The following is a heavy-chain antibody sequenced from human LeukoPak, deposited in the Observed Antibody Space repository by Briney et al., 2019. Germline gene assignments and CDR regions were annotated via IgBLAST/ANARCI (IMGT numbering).Heavy chain of an antibody. CDR3: ARQSSSSWYFDSHEFDY. CDR2: IYPGDSDT. J-gene: IGHJ4*02. Sequence: GESLKISCKGSGYSFTSYWIGWVRQMPGKGLEWMGIIYPGDSDTRYSPSFQGQVTISADKSISTAYLQWSSLKASDTAMYYCARQSSSSWYFDSHEFDYWGQGTLATVSS. CDR1: GYSFTSYW. D-gene: IGHD6-13*01. V-gene: IGHV5-51*01.